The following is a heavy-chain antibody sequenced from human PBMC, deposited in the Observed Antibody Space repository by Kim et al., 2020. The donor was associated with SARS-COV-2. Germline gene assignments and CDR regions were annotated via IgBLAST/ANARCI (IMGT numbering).Heavy chain of an antibody. CDR3: TSGGGSGRYYFDY. J-gene: IGHJ4*02. CDR2: IRNKAYSATT. CDR1: GLTFGEYA. V-gene: IGHV3-49*03. D-gene: IGHD3-10*01. Sequence: GGSLRLSCTASGLTFGEYAMSWFRQAPGKGLEWVGFIRNKAYSATTEYAASVKGTFTITRDESKSIDYLQMNSLKTEDTAVYYCTSGGGSGRYYFDYWGQ.